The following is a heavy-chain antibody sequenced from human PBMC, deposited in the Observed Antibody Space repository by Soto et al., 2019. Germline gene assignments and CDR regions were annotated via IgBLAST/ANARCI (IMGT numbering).Heavy chain of an antibody. V-gene: IGHV1-3*01. CDR1: GYTFTSYA. CDR3: ASPTRGYCSGGSCYFDGMDV. Sequence: ASVKVSCKASGYTFTSYAMHWVRQAPGQRLEWMGWINAGNGNTKYSQKFQGRVTISADKSISTAYLQWSSLKASDTAMYYCASPTRGYCSGGSCYFDGMDVWGQGTTVTVSS. J-gene: IGHJ6*02. CDR2: INAGNGNT. D-gene: IGHD2-15*01.